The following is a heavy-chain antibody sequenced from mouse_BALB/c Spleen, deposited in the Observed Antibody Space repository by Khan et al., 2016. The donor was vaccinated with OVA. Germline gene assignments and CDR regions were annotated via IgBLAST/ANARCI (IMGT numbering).Heavy chain of an antibody. V-gene: IGHV3-2*02. J-gene: IGHJ2*01. CDR2: ISYSGST. CDR1: GYSITSDYA. Sequence: EVQLQEPGPGLVKPSQSLSLTCTVTGYSITSDYAWNWIRQFPGNKLEWMGYISYSGSTSYNPSLKSRISITRDTSKNQFFLQLNSVTTEDTATYYGARSIMANWGQGTTLTVSS. CDR3: ARSIMAN.